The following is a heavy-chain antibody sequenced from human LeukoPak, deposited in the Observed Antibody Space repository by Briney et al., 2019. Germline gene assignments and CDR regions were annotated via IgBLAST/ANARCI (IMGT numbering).Heavy chain of an antibody. D-gene: IGHD6-19*01. CDR3: ARVGYSSGCIDY. J-gene: IGHJ4*02. Sequence: PGGSLRLSCAASGFTFSSYSMNWVRQAPGKGLEWVSSISSSSSSYIYYADSVKGRFTISRDNTKNSLYLQMNSLRAEDTAVYYCARVGYSSGCIDYWGQGTLVTVSS. CDR2: ISSSSSSYI. CDR1: GFTFSSYS. V-gene: IGHV3-21*01.